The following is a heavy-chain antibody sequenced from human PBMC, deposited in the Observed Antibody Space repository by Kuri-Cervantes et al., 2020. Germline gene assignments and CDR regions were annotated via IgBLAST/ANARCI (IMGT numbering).Heavy chain of an antibody. D-gene: IGHD1-1*01. Sequence: ESLKISCSVSGYSISSGHSWGWIRQPPGKGLEWIGSISQSGNTFYNPSLKSRVTVSVDTSKNQFSLKLSSVTAADTAMFYCARHTNWSFDYWGRGTLVTVSS. V-gene: IGHV4-38-2*02. J-gene: IGHJ4*02. CDR3: ARHTNWSFDY. CDR2: ISQSGNT. CDR1: GYSISSGHS.